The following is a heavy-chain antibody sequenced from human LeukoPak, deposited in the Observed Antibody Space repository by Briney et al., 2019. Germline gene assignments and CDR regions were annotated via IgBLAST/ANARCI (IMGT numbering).Heavy chain of an antibody. CDR2: IKQDGSEK. Sequence: GGSLRLSCAASGFTFSSYWMSWVRQAPGKGLEGVANIKQDGSEKSYVDSVKGRFTISRDNTENSLYLQMNSLRAEDTAVYFCAREWAGPSFDYWGQGTLVTVSS. D-gene: IGHD6-19*01. V-gene: IGHV3-7*01. J-gene: IGHJ4*02. CDR1: GFTFSSYW. CDR3: AREWAGPSFDY.